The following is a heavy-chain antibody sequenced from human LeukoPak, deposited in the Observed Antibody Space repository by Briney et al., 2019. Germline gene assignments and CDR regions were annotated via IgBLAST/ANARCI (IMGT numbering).Heavy chain of an antibody. V-gene: IGHV3-7*01. D-gene: IGHD3-10*01. CDR1: GFTFSSYE. CDR2: IKQDGSEK. J-gene: IGHJ4*02. CDR3: ARESIVTMVRGAIDY. Sequence: PGGSLRLSCAASGFTFSSYEMSWVRQAPGKGLEWVANIKQDGSEKYYVDSVKGRFTISRDNAKNSLYLQMNSLRAEDTAVYYCARESIVTMVRGAIDYWGQGTLVTVSS.